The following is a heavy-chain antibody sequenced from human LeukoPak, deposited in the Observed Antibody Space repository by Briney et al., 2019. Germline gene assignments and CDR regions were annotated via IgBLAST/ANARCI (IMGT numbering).Heavy chain of an antibody. V-gene: IGHV4-59*01. D-gene: IGHD4-17*01. J-gene: IGHJ6*03. CDR2: IYYSGST. CDR3: ARGGDYAPSYYYYYMDV. CDR1: GGSISSYY. Sequence: SETLSLTCTVSGGSISSYYWSWIRQPPGKGLEWIGYIYYSGSTNYNPSLKSRVTISVDTSKNQFSLKLSSVTAADTAVYYCARGGDYAPSYYYYYMDVWGKGTTVTVSS.